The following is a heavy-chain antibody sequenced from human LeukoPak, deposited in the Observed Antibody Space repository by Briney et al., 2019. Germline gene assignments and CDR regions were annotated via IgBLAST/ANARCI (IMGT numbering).Heavy chain of an antibody. V-gene: IGHV4-34*01. CDR3: ARGRKTIFGVVIISSYFDY. J-gene: IGHJ4*02. D-gene: IGHD3-3*01. CDR2: INHSGST. CDR1: GGSFSGYY. Sequence: SETLSLTCAVYGGSFSGYYWSWIRQPPGKGLEWIGEINHSGSTNYNPSLKSRVTISVDTPKNQFSLKLSSVTAADTAVYYCARGRKTIFGVVIISSYFDYWGQGTLVTVSS.